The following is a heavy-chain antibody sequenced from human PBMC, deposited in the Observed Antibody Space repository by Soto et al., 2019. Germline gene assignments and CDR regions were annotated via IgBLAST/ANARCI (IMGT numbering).Heavy chain of an antibody. CDR3: ARDLEEYDSSGYLAD. V-gene: IGHV1-69*04. CDR1: GGTFSSYT. J-gene: IGHJ4*02. Sequence: SVKVSCKASGGTFSSYTISWVRQAPGQGLEWMGRIIPILGIANYAQKFQGRVTITADKSTSTAYMELSSLRSEDTAVYYCARDLEEYDSSGYLADWGQGTLVTVSS. CDR2: IIPILGIA. D-gene: IGHD3-22*01.